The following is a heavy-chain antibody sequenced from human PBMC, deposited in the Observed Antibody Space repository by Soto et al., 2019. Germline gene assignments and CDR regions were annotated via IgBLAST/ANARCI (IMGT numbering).Heavy chain of an antibody. D-gene: IGHD2-2*01. Sequence: QVHLQESGPGLVKSSETLFLTCTVSGVSITTSYWSWVRQSPEKGLEWIGYIYDSGTTKYNPSLESRVTMSVDTSKNQFYLKLNFVTAADTAVYYCARGGVRMDDWGHGTTVTVSS. CDR3: ARGGVRMDD. V-gene: IGHV4-59*01. CDR2: IYDSGTT. CDR1: GVSITTSY. J-gene: IGHJ6*02.